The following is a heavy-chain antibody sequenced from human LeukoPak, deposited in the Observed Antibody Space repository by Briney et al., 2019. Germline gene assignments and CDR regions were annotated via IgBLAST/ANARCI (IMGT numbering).Heavy chain of an antibody. Sequence: SETLSLTCTVSGGSISSGSYYWNWIRQPAGKGLEWIGRIYTSGSTNYNPSLKSRVTISVDTSKNQFSLKLSSVTAADTAVYYCARVVQDWFDPWGQGTLVTVSS. V-gene: IGHV4-61*02. CDR3: ARVVQDWFDP. CDR2: IYTSGST. D-gene: IGHD2-15*01. CDR1: GGSISSGSYY. J-gene: IGHJ5*02.